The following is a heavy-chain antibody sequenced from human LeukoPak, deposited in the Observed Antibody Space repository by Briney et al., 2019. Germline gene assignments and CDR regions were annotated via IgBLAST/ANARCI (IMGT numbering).Heavy chain of an antibody. V-gene: IGHV3-30*18. CDR3: AKKAAPVSAIRAGFDY. D-gene: IGHD2-21*01. CDR1: GFTFTNYG. Sequence: GGSLRLSCSASGFTFTNYGMHWVRQAPGKGLEWVAVLSYDGITNYYADSVKGRFTVSRDNSENTLYLQMNSLRPDDTAVYYCAKKAAPVSAIRAGFDYWGQGTLVTVSS. CDR2: LSYDGITN. J-gene: IGHJ4*02.